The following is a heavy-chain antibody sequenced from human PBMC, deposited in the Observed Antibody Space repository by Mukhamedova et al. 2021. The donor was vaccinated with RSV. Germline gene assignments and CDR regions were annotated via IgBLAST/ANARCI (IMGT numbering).Heavy chain of an antibody. Sequence: RQTPGKGLEWMGIIYPGDSDTRYSPSFQGQVTISADKSISTAYLQWSSLKASDTAMYHCARPVETAIDYWGQGTLGTVSS. V-gene: IGHV5-51*01. CDR3: ARPVETAIDY. D-gene: IGHD5-18*01. CDR2: IYPGDSDT. J-gene: IGHJ4*02.